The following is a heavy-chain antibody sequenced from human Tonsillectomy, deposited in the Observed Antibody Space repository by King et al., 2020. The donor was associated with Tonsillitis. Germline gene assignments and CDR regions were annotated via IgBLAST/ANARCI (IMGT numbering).Heavy chain of an antibody. CDR2: ISYRGGTI. V-gene: IGHV3-11*01. CDR3: ARDRWFGGV. CDR1: GFTFSDHD. D-gene: IGHD3-10*01. Sequence: VQLVESGGGLVKPGESLRLSCAASGFTFSDHDMSWIRQAPGKGLEGVSYISYRGGTIYYADSVKGRFTISRDNAKNSLFLQMNSLRAEDTAVYYCARDRWFGGVWGQGTTVTVSS. J-gene: IGHJ6*02.